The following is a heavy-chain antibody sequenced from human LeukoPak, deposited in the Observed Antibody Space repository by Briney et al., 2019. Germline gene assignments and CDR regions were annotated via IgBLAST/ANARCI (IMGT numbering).Heavy chain of an antibody. V-gene: IGHV3-21*01. CDR3: ARGFCTSTSCYGSY. Sequence: PGGSLRLSCAASGFTFRSYTMNWVRQAPGKGLEWVSSISSSSSSTYYADSVKGRFTISRDNAKKSLYLQMNSLRAEDTAMYYCARGFCTSTSCYGSYWGQGTLVTVSS. CDR1: GFTFRSYT. D-gene: IGHD2-2*01. CDR2: ISSSSSST. J-gene: IGHJ4*02.